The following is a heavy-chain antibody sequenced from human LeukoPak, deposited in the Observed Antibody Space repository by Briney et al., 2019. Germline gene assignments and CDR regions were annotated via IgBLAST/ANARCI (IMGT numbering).Heavy chain of an antibody. D-gene: IGHD6-13*01. CDR1: GGSISSSSYY. V-gene: IGHV4-39*01. CDR2: IYYSGST. CDR3: ARRGTSSSWYINWFDP. Sequence: SETLSLTCTVSGGSISSSSYYWGWIRQPPGKGLEWIGSIYYSGSTYYNPSLKSRVTISVDTFKNQFSLRLSSVTAADTAVYYCARRGTSSSWYINWFDPWGQGTLVTVSS. J-gene: IGHJ5*02.